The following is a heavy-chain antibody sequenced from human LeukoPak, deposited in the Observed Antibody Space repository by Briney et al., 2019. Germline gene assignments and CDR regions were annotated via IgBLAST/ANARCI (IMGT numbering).Heavy chain of an antibody. CDR2: INPNSGGT. J-gene: IGHJ4*02. Sequence: ASVKVSCKASGYTFTAYYMHWVRQAPGQGLEWMGWINPNSGGTNYAQKFQGRVTMTRDTSISTAYMELSRLRSDDTAVYYCASSNLGYCSGGSCPQIDYWGQGTLVTVSS. D-gene: IGHD2-15*01. CDR1: GYTFTAYY. CDR3: ASSNLGYCSGGSCPQIDY. V-gene: IGHV1-2*02.